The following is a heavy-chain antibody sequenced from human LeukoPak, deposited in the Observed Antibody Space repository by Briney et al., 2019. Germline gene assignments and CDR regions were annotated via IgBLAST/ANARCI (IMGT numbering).Heavy chain of an antibody. V-gene: IGHV4-59*12. CDR1: GGSISSYY. CDR3: ARRLTQYDCFDP. J-gene: IGHJ5*02. CDR2: IYYSGST. D-gene: IGHD2-2*01. Sequence: SETLSLTCTVSGGSISSYYWSWIRQPPGKGLEWIGYIYYSGSTNYNPSLKSRVTISIDTSKNQFSLHLNSVTPEDTAVYYCARRLTQYDCFDPWGQGILVTVSS.